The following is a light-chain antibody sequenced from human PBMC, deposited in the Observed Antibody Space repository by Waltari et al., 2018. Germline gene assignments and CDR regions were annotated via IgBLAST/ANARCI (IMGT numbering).Light chain of an antibody. Sequence: QSVLTQSPSASGTPGQRVVISCSGSSSSIGRNTVNWYQQLPGMAPKLLIYSINQRPSGVPDRFPGSKSGTSASLAISGLQSEDEADYYCAAWDDSLNGYVFGNGTKVTVL. V-gene: IGLV1-44*01. CDR2: SIN. CDR3: AAWDDSLNGYV. J-gene: IGLJ1*01. CDR1: SSSIGRNT.